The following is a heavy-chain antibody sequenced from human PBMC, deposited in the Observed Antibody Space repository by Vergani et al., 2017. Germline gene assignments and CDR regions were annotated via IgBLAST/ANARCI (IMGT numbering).Heavy chain of an antibody. CDR2: IDWDDDK. D-gene: IGHD3-22*01. V-gene: IGHV2-70*04. J-gene: IGHJ4*02. Sequence: QVTLKESGPALVKPTQTLTLTCTFSGFSLSTSGMRVSWIRQPPGKALVWLARIDWDDDKFYSTSLKTRLTISKDTSKNQVVLTMTNMDPVDTATYYCARNGYYDSSGYDYLGDYFDYWGQGTLVTVSS. CDR3: ARNGYYDSSGYDYLGDYFDY. CDR1: GFSLSTSGMR.